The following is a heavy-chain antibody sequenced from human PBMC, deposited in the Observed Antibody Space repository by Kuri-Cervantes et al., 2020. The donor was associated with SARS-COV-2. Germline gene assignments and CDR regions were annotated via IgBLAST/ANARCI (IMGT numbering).Heavy chain of an antibody. D-gene: IGHD3-22*01. CDR3: AKDRTRNTYYYDSSGYYYGGFDAFDI. Sequence: GGSLRLSCAASGFTFSSYGMHWVSQAPGKGLEWVAVISYDGSNKYYAASVKGRFTISRDNSKNTLYLQMNSLRAEDTAVYYCAKDRTRNTYYYDSSGYYYGGFDAFDIWGQGTMVTVSS. V-gene: IGHV3-30*18. CDR1: GFTFSSYG. CDR2: ISYDGSNK. J-gene: IGHJ3*02.